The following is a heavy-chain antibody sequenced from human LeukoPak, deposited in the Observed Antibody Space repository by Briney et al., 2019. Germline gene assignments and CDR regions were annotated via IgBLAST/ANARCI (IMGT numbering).Heavy chain of an antibody. D-gene: IGHD3-10*01. Sequence: SETLSLTCAVYGGSFSGYYWSWIPQPPGKGREWIGEINHSGSTNYNPSLKSRVTITVDTSKNQFSLKLSSVTAADTAVYYCARSRRPRRYGSGDEDYWGQGTLVTVSS. CDR2: INHSGST. J-gene: IGHJ4*02. V-gene: IGHV4-34*01. CDR3: ARSRRPRRYGSGDEDY. CDR1: GGSFSGYY.